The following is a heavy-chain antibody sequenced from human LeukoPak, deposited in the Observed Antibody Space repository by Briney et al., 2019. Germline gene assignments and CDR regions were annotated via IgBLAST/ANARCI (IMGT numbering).Heavy chain of an antibody. CDR1: GGTFSSYA. CDR2: IIPIFGIA. D-gene: IGHD6-6*01. V-gene: IGHV1-69*04. Sequence: GASVKVSCKASGGTFSSYAISWVRQAPGQGLEWMGRIIPIFGIANYAQKFQGRVTITADKSTSTACMELSSLRSEDTAVYYCAREGSIAAPTYGMDVWGQGTTVTVSS. CDR3: AREGSIAAPTYGMDV. J-gene: IGHJ6*02.